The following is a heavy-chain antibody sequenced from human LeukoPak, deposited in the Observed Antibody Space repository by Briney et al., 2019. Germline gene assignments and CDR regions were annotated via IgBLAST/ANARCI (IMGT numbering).Heavy chain of an antibody. CDR3: AKRQLGHIDH. CDR1: GFTFSNYG. V-gene: IGHV3-30*18. J-gene: IGHJ4*02. Sequence: PGRSLRLSCAASGFTFSNYGMHWVRQAPGKGLEWLAVISYDGSNKYYADSVKGRFTISRDNSKNTLYLQMNSLRAEDTAVYYCAKRQLGHIDHWGQGTLVIVSS. D-gene: IGHD6-6*01. CDR2: ISYDGSNK.